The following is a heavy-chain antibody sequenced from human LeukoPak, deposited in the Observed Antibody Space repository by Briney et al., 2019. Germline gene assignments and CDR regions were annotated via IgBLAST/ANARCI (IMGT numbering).Heavy chain of an antibody. CDR3: ARGGGAPGVFGVTSVPYFYYYMDV. V-gene: IGHV4-59*01. CDR1: GASITNYY. J-gene: IGHJ6*03. D-gene: IGHD3-3*01. Sequence: SETLSLTCSLSGASITNYYWSWIRQPPGKGLEWLGFVSYSGNSNNNPSLKSRVSISVDPSRNRFSLKLTSVTAADTAVYYCARGGGAPGVFGVTSVPYFYYYMDVWGKGTTVIVS. CDR2: VSYSGNS.